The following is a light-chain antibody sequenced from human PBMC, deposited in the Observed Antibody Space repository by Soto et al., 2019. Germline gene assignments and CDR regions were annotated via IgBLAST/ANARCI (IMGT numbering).Light chain of an antibody. CDR2: EVS. J-gene: IGLJ1*01. CDR1: SSDVGGYNY. Sequence: QSGLTQPASVSGSPGQSITISCTGTSSDVGGYNYVSWYQLHPGKAPKLIIYEVSNRPSRVSNRFSGSKSGNTASLTISGLQAEDEADYYCNSYTSSTAYVFGTGTKVTVL. V-gene: IGLV2-14*01. CDR3: NSYTSSTAYV.